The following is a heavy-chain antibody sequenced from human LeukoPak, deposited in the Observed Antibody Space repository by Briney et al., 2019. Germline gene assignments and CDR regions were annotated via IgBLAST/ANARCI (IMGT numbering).Heavy chain of an antibody. D-gene: IGHD3-10*02. CDR1: GFTFSSYS. CDR3: AELGITMIGGV. Sequence: GGSLRLSCAASGFTFSSYSMNWVRQAPGKRLEWVSSISSSSSYIYYTDSVKGRFTISRDNAKNSLYLQMNSLRAEDTAVYYCAELGITMIGGVWGKGTTVTISS. CDR2: ISSSSSYI. J-gene: IGHJ6*04. V-gene: IGHV3-21*01.